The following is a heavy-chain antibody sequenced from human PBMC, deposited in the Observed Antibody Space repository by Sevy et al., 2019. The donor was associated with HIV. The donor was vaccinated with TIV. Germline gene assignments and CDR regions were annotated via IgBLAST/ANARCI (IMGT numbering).Heavy chain of an antibody. J-gene: IGHJ6*02. V-gene: IGHV3-30*18. CDR1: GIIFTSSG. CDR2: ISYHGRDK. D-gene: IGHD3-9*01. CDR3: AKDFTGYNGMDV. Sequence: GGSLRLSCVVSGIIFTSSGMHWVRQAPGKGLEWVAVISYHGRDKFYADSVKGRFTISRDNSKIILYLQMNGLRIEDTAVYYCAKDFTGYNGMDVWGQGTMVTVSS.